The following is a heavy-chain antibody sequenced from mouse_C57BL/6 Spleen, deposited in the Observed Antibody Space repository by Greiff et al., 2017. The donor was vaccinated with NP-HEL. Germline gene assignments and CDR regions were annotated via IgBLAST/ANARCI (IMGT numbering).Heavy chain of an antibody. CDR1: GFTFSSYA. J-gene: IGHJ4*01. CDR2: ISSGGDYI. CDR3: TRDQSSGYPYYAMDY. D-gene: IGHD3-2*02. V-gene: IGHV5-9-1*02. Sequence: EVKVVESGEGLVKPGGSLKLSCAASGFTFSSYAMSWVRQTPEKRLEWVAYISSGGDYIYYADTVKGRFTISRDNARNTLYLQMSSLKSEDTAMYYCTRDQSSGYPYYAMDYWGQGTSVTVSS.